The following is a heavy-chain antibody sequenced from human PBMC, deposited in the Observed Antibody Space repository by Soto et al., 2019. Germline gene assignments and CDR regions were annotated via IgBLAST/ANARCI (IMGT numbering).Heavy chain of an antibody. CDR3: AIAMASKLHALDD. CDR2: IWYDGSNT. D-gene: IGHD6-19*01. J-gene: IGHJ6*02. Sequence: GGSLRLSCVASGFFFRDFGMHWVRQAPGKGLEWVSVIWYDGSNTYQGESVKGRFTMSRDISKNTLYLQMDSLRPEDTAVYYCAIAMASKLHALDDWGQGTTVTVSS. CDR1: GFFFRDFG. V-gene: IGHV3-33*01.